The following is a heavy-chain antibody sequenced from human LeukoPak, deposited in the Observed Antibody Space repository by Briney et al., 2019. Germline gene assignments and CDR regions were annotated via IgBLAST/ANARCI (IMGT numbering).Heavy chain of an antibody. J-gene: IGHJ6*03. V-gene: IGHV4-39*07. CDR2: IDCSGST. Sequence: SETLSLTCTVSGGSISSSSYYWGWIGQPPGKGLEWIGSIDCSGSTYYNPSRMSRDTISVDTSKNQFSLKLSSVTAADTAVYYCARGLSGDYVGLWLDYYYMDVWGKGTTVTISS. D-gene: IGHD4-17*01. CDR1: GGSISSSSYY. CDR3: ARGLSGDYVGLWLDYYYMDV.